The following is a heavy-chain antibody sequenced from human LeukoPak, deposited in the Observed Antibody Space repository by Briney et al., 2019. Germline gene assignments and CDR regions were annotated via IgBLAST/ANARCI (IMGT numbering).Heavy chain of an antibody. CDR3: ARGEGTYGSGSQFDY. CDR2: ISYDGSNK. Sequence: GGSLRLSCAASGFTFSSYAMHWVRQAPGKGLEWVAVISYDGSNKYYADSVKGRFTISRDNSKNTLYLQMNSLRAEDTAVYYCARGEGTYGSGSQFDYWGQGTLVTVSS. D-gene: IGHD3-10*01. J-gene: IGHJ4*02. V-gene: IGHV3-30-3*01. CDR1: GFTFSSYA.